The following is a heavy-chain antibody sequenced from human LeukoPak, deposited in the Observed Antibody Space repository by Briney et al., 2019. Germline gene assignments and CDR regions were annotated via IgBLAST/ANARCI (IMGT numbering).Heavy chain of an antibody. CDR2: ISVYNGNT. D-gene: IGHD2-15*01. CDR1: GYTFTSYG. CDR3: ASPYCSGGTCYAHDAFGI. V-gene: IGHV1-18*01. Sequence: ASVKVSCKASGYTFTSYGISWVRQAPGQGLEWMGWISVYNGNTNYAQKLQGRVTMTTHTSTSTAYMELRSLRSDDTAVYYCASPYCSGGTCYAHDAFGIWGQGTMVTVSS. J-gene: IGHJ3*02.